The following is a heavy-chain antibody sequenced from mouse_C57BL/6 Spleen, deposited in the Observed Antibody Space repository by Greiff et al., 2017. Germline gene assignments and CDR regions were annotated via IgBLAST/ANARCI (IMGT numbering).Heavy chain of an antibody. J-gene: IGHJ2*01. D-gene: IGHD1-1*01. CDR2: INPSNGGT. CDR3: ARGRNSTVVANFGY. Sequence: QVHVKQPGPELVKPGASVKLSCKASGYTFPSYWMPWVKQRPGHGLEWIGNINPSNGGTNYNEQFKSKATITVDKSSSAAYMQLSSLTSEDSAFYYCARGRNSTVVANFGYGGQSATLTVSS. V-gene: IGHV1-53*01. CDR1: GYTFPSYW.